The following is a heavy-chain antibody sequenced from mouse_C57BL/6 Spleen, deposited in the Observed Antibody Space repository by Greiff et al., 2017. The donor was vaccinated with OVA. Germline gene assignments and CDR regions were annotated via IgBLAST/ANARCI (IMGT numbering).Heavy chain of an antibody. CDR2: IYPGDGDT. D-gene: IGHD3-2*02. CDR1: GYAFSSSW. V-gene: IGHV1-82*01. CDR3: ARSTAQATAWFAY. J-gene: IGHJ3*01. Sequence: QVQLQQSGPELVKPGASVKISCKASGYAFSSSWMNWVKQRPGKGLEWIGRIYPGDGDTNYNGKFKGKATLTAAKSSSTAYMQLSSLTSEDSAVYFCARSTAQATAWFAYWGQGTLVTVSA.